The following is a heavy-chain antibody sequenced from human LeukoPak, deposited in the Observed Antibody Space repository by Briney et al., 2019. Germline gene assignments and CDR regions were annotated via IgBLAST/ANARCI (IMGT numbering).Heavy chain of an antibody. J-gene: IGHJ6*02. D-gene: IGHD2-2*01. Sequence: ASVKVSCKASGYTFTSYGISWVRQAPGQGLEWMGWISAYNGNTNYAQKLQGRVTMTTDTSTSTAYMELRSLRSDDTAVYYCARDQRDWYCSSTSCNTYYYYGMDVWGQGTTVTVSS. CDR3: ARDQRDWYCSSTSCNTYYYYGMDV. CDR2: ISAYNGNT. V-gene: IGHV1-18*01. CDR1: GYTFTSYG.